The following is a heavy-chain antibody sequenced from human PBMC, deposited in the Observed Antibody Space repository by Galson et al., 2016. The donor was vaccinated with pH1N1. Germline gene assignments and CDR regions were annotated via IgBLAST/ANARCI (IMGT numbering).Heavy chain of an antibody. CDR2: IFSRGST. D-gene: IGHD4-17*01. CDR3: ASRYGSSWYFDL. J-gene: IGHJ2*01. CDR1: GGSVNSGYHY. V-gene: IGHV4-61*01. Sequence: LSLTCSVSGGSVNSGYHYWTWIRQPPGKGLEWIGYIFSRGSTHYNPSLKSRVTISFDTSKNQVFLDLRSVTPADTAVYYCASRYGSSWYFDLWGRGSLVAVSS.